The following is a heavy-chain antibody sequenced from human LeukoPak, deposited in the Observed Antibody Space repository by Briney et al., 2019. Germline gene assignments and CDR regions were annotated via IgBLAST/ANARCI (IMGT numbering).Heavy chain of an antibody. D-gene: IGHD6-19*01. CDR3: ASSVITVAPGSPLNY. Sequence: SETLSLTCTVSGGSISSYYWSWIRQPPGKGLEWIGYIYYSGNTNYNPSLKSRVTISVDTSKNQFSLKLTSVTAADTAVYYCASSVITVAPGSPLNYWGQETLVTVSS. CDR1: GGSISSYY. V-gene: IGHV4-59*01. J-gene: IGHJ4*02. CDR2: IYYSGNT.